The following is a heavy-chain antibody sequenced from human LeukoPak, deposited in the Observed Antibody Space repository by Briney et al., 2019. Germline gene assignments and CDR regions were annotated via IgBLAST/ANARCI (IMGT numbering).Heavy chain of an antibody. D-gene: IGHD3-10*02. CDR1: GFTFSSYW. CDR3: ARDQLFGYGPIAFDI. V-gene: IGHV3-7*03. CDR2: IKQDGSEK. Sequence: PGGSLRLSCAASGFTFSSYWMSWVRQAPGKGLEWVANIKQDGSEKYYVDSVKGRFTISRDNAKNSLYLQMNSLRAEDTAVYYCARDQLFGYGPIAFDIWGQGTMVTVSS. J-gene: IGHJ3*02.